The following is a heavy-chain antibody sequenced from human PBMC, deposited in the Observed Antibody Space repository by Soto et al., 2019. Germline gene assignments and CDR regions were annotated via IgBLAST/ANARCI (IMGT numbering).Heavy chain of an antibody. CDR1: GYTFSSCD. Sequence: ASVKVSCKDSGYTFSSCDFNWVRQATGQGLEWMGWMNPNTGNTGYAQKFQGRVTMTRDTSISTAYMELSSLRSEDTAVYYCARQWELSGYYYGMDVWGQGTTVTVSS. CDR3: ARQWELSGYYYGMDV. V-gene: IGHV1-8*01. D-gene: IGHD1-26*01. CDR2: MNPNTGNT. J-gene: IGHJ6*02.